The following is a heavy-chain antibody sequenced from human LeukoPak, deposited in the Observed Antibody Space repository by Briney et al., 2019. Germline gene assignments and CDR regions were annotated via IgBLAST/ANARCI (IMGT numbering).Heavy chain of an antibody. V-gene: IGHV3-7*01. CDR2: IKQDGSEK. CDR3: ARDLATIYYYYYYMDV. J-gene: IGHJ6*03. CDR1: GFTFSSYA. Sequence: PGRSLRLSCAASGFTFSSYALHWVRQAPGKGLEWVANIKQDGSEKYYVDSVKGRFTISRDNAKNSLYLQMNSLRAEDTAVYYCARDLATIYYYYYYMDVWGKGTTVTVSS.